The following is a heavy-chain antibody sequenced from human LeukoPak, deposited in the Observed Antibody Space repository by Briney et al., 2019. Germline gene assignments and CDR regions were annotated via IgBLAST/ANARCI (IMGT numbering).Heavy chain of an antibody. CDR2: ISSSSHT. Sequence: GGSLRLSCAASGFTFSDYYMSWIRQAPGKGLEWVSYISSSSHTNYADSVKGRFTISRDNAKNSLYLQMNSLRAEDTAVYYCARDSGYSSSWYWFDPWGQGTLVTVSS. CDR1: GFTFSDYY. CDR3: ARDSGYSSSWYWFDP. V-gene: IGHV3-11*06. J-gene: IGHJ5*02. D-gene: IGHD6-13*01.